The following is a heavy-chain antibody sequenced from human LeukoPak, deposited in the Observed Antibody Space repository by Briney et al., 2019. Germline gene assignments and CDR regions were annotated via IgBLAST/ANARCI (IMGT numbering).Heavy chain of an antibody. CDR1: GYSFTSYW. V-gene: IGHV5-51*01. Sequence: GESLKIPCKGSGYSFTSYWLGWVRQMPGKGLEWVGIIYPDDSDTRYRPSFQGQVTTSAGKAISTAYLQWSSLKVSDTAMYYRARHGEKPYDFWRGYPNNWFDPWGQGTLVTVSS. D-gene: IGHD3-3*01. CDR2: IYPDDSDT. J-gene: IGHJ5*02. CDR3: ARHGEKPYDFWRGYPNNWFDP.